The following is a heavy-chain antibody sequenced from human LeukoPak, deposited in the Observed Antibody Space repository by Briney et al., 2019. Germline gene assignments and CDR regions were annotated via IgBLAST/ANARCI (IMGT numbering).Heavy chain of an antibody. CDR3: ARVPRIAVARPPDY. D-gene: IGHD6-19*01. CDR2: MNPNSGNT. J-gene: IGHJ4*02. CDR1: VYTFTSYD. Sequence: ASAKVSCKASVYTFTSYDINWVRQATGQGLEWMGWMNPNSGNTGYAQKFQGRVTMTRNTSISTAYMELSSLRSEDTAVYYCARVPRIAVARPPDYWGQGTLVTVSS. V-gene: IGHV1-8*01.